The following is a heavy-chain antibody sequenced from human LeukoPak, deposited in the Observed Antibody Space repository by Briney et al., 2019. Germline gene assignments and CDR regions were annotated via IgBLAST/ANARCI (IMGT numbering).Heavy chain of an antibody. CDR2: INHSGST. V-gene: IGHV4-34*01. CDR1: GGSFSGYY. CDR3: ARVNSYGYVVGFDY. J-gene: IGHJ4*02. D-gene: IGHD5-18*01. Sequence: SETLSLTCAVYGGSFSGYYWSWIRQPPGKGLEWIGEINHSGSTNYNPSLKSRVTISVDTSKNQFSLKLSSVTAADTAVYYCARVNSYGYVVGFDYWGQGTLVTVSS.